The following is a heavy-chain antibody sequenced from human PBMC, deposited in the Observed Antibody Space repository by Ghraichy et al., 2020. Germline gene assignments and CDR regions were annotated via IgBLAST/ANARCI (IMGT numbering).Heavy chain of an antibody. J-gene: IGHJ5*02. CDR3: ARAGGYCSSTSCYTISGVDP. CDR1: GYTFTGYY. D-gene: IGHD2-2*02. V-gene: IGHV1-2*02. CDR2: INPNSGGT. Sequence: ASVKVSCKASGYTFTGYYMHWVRQAPGQGLEWMGWINPNSGGTNYAQKFQGRVTMTRDTSISTAYMELSRLRSDDTAVYYCARAGGYCSSTSCYTISGVDPWGQGTLVTVSS.